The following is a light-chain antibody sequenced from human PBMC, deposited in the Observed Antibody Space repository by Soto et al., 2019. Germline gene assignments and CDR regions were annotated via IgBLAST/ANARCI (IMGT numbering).Light chain of an antibody. Sequence: EIVLTQSPGTLSLSPGERATLSCRASQSVSSTYLGWYQQKPGQAPRLLIYGALSRATGIPDRFSGSGSGTDYPLTITRLEPEDFAVYYCQHYGSSPYTFGQGTKLEIK. CDR1: QSVSSTY. CDR2: GAL. CDR3: QHYGSSPYT. V-gene: IGKV3-20*01. J-gene: IGKJ2*01.